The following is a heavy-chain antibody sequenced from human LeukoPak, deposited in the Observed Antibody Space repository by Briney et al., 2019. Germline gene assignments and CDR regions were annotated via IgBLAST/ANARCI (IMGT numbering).Heavy chain of an antibody. Sequence: PSQTLSLTCTVSGGSISSGDYYWSWIRQPPGKGLEWIGYIYYSGSTYYNPSLKSRVTISVDTSKNQFSLKLSSVTAADTAVYYCARVLLWMNHPYGMDVWGQGTTVTVSS. CDR3: ARVLLWMNHPYGMDV. CDR2: IYYSGST. D-gene: IGHD3-10*01. J-gene: IGHJ6*02. CDR1: GGSISSGDYY. V-gene: IGHV4-30-4*01.